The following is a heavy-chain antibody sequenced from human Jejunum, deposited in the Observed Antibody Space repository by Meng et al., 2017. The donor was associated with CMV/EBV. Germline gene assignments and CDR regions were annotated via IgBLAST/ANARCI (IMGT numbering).Heavy chain of an antibody. V-gene: IGHV4-4*02. CDR2: IYHSGRT. Sequence: QVQLQESGPGLGQPSGTLSLTCDVSGGSIRNDQWWSRVRQAPGKGLEWIGEIYHSGRTNYNPSVKSRVSMSVDKSQNHFSLRLSSVTAADTAVYYCTTLYGDSISWGQGTLVTVSS. CDR3: TTLYGDSIS. J-gene: IGHJ4*02. D-gene: IGHD4-17*01. CDR1: GGSIRNDQW.